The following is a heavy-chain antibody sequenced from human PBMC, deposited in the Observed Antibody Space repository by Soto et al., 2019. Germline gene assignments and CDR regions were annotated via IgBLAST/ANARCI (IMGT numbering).Heavy chain of an antibody. D-gene: IGHD2-15*01. V-gene: IGHV3-66*01. Sequence: GGSLRLSCAASGFTVSSNYVSWVRQAPGKGLEWVSVIYSGGSTYYADSVKGRFTISRDNSKNTLYLQMNSLRAEDTAVYYCATVGYCSGGSCYSPWDYYYGMDVWGQGTTVTVSS. CDR3: ATVGYCSGGSCYSPWDYYYGMDV. J-gene: IGHJ6*02. CDR1: GFTVSSNY. CDR2: IYSGGST.